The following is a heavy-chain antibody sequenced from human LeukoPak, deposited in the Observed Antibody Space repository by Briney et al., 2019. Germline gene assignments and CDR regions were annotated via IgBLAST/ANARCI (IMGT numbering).Heavy chain of an antibody. V-gene: IGHV3-74*01. J-gene: IGHJ4*02. CDR3: AATISRGAAADY. CDR1: GFTFSNYW. CDR2: INPDGSTI. Sequence: PGGSVTLSCAASGFTFSNYWVHWVRQAPGKGLVWVSRINPDGSTINYADSVKGRFTISRDNAKNTLYLQMNSLRTEDTALYYCAATISRGAAADYWGQGNLVTVSS. D-gene: IGHD6-13*01.